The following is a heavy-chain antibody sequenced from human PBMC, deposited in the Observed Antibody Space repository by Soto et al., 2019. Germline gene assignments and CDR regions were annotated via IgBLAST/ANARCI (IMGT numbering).Heavy chain of an antibody. D-gene: IGHD1-20*01. CDR3: ATGVTGTTIGYYYYGMHV. J-gene: IGHJ6*02. Sequence: SVEVSCKASGGTFSSYAISWVRQAPGQGLEWMGVIIPMFGTASYAQKFQGRVTITADESTSTPYMELSSLRSEDTAVYYCATGVTGTTIGYYYYGMHVWRQGTTVTVSS. CDR2: IIPMFGTA. CDR1: GGTFSSYA. V-gene: IGHV1-69*13.